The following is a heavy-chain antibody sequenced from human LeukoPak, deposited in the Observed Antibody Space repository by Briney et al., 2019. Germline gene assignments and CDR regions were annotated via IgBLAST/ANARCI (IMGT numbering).Heavy chain of an antibody. D-gene: IGHD1-26*01. CDR3: ARDRKSGSYFDY. V-gene: IGHV1-2*06. J-gene: IGHJ4*02. CDR2: INPNSGGT. CDR1: GYTFTGCY. Sequence: ASVKVSCKASGYTFTGCYIHWVRQAPGQGLEWMGRINPNSGGTNYAQKFQGRVTMTRDTSISTAYMELSRLRSDDTAVYYCARDRKSGSYFDYWGQGTLVTVSS.